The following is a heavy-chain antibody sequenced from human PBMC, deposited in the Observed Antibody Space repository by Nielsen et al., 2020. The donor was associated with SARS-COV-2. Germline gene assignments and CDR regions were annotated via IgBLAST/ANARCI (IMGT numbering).Heavy chain of an antibody. CDR3: ARAQGDFWRDYYYGMDV. D-gene: IGHD3-3*01. CDR2: INAGNGST. J-gene: IGHJ6*02. CDR1: GYTFTSHA. V-gene: IGHV1-3*01. Sequence: ASVKVSCKASGYTFTSHAMHWVRQAPGQRLEWMGWINAGNGSTESSQKFQGRVTITRDTSASTAYMELSSLRFEDTAVYYCARAQGDFWRDYYYGMDVWGQGTTVTVSS.